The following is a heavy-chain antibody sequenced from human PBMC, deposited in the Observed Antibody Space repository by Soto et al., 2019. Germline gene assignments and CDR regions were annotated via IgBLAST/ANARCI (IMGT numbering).Heavy chain of an antibody. CDR1: GGSISSGGYS. D-gene: IGHD3-3*01. J-gene: IGHJ4*02. V-gene: IGHV4-30-2*01. CDR3: ARAKKARGLFGVTVRTLDY. CDR2: INHSGST. Sequence: PSETLSLTCAVSGGSISSGGYSWSWIRQPPGKGLEWIGYINHSGSTNYNPSLKSRVTISVDTSKNQFSLKLSSVTAADTAVYYCARAKKARGLFGVTVRTLDYWGQGTLVTVSS.